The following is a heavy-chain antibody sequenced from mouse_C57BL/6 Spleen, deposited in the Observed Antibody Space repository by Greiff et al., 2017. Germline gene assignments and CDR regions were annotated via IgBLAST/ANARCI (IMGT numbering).Heavy chain of an antibody. CDR2: ISDGGSYT. CDR1: GFTFSSYA. J-gene: IGHJ2*01. V-gene: IGHV5-4*03. CDR3: ARRYDGYLDY. D-gene: IGHD2-3*01. Sequence: DVQLVESGGGLVKPGGSLKLSCAASGFTFSSYAMSWVRQTPEKRLEWVATISDGGSYTYYPDNVKGRFTISRDNAKNNLYLQMSHLKSEDTAMYYCARRYDGYLDYWGQGTTLTVSS.